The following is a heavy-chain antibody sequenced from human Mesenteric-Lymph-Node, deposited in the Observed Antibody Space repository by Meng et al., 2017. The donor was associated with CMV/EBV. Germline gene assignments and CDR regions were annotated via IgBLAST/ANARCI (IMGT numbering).Heavy chain of an antibody. Sequence: GSLRLSCTVSGGSISSSSYYWGWIRQPPGKGLEWIGSIYYSGSTYYNPSLKSRVTISVDTSKNQFSLKLSSVTAADTAVYYCARDRQDSPFDPWGQGTLVTVSS. D-gene: IGHD2-15*01. CDR1: GGSISSSSYY. V-gene: IGHV4-39*07. J-gene: IGHJ5*02. CDR2: IYYSGST. CDR3: ARDRQDSPFDP.